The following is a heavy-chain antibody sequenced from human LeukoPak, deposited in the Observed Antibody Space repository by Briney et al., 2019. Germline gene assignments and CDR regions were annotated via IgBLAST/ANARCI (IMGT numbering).Heavy chain of an antibody. D-gene: IGHD2-2*01. CDR2: INPNSGGT. V-gene: IGHV1-2*02. J-gene: IGHJ6*03. Sequence: ASVKVSCKASGYTFTGYYMHWVRQAPGQGLEWMGWINPNSGGTNYAQKFQGRVTMTRDTSISTAYMELSRLRSDDTAVYYCARGLGRFTRDIVVVPAAKYYYYMDVWGKGTTVTISS. CDR3: ARGLGRFTRDIVVVPAAKYYYYMDV. CDR1: GYTFTGYY.